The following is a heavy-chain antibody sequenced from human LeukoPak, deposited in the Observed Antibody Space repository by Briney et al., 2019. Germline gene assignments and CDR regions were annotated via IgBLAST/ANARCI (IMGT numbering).Heavy chain of an antibody. CDR2: IKSKTDGGTT. Sequence: GGSLRFSCAASGFTFSNAWMSWVRQAPGKGLEWVGRIKSKTDGGTTDYAAPVKGRFTISRDDSKNTLYLQMNSLKTEDTAVYYCTIRVGANPAARYYSYMDVWGKGTTVTVPS. D-gene: IGHD1-26*01. V-gene: IGHV3-15*01. CDR1: GFTFSNAW. J-gene: IGHJ6*03. CDR3: TIRVGANPAARYYSYMDV.